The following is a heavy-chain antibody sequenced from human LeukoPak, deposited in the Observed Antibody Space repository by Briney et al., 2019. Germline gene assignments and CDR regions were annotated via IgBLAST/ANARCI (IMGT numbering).Heavy chain of an antibody. CDR1: GFTFSSYA. CDR3: ARAGRSGSYEGVDY. CDR2: ISYDGSNK. J-gene: IGHJ4*02. V-gene: IGHV3-30-3*01. Sequence: PGRSLRLSCAASGFTFSSYAMHWVRQAPGKGLEWVAVISYDGSNKYYADSVKGRFTISRDNAKNTLYLQMNSLRAEDTAVYYCARAGRSGSYEGVDYWGQGALVTVSS. D-gene: IGHD3-10*01.